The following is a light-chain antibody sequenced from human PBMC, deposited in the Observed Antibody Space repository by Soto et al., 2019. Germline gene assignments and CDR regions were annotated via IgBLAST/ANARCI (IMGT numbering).Light chain of an antibody. CDR1: SSDVGGYKY. J-gene: IGLJ1*01. V-gene: IGLV2-14*01. CDR2: EVS. CDR3: SSYTSSSTLV. Sequence: QSALTQPASVSGSPGQSITISCTGTSSDVGGYKYVSWYKQNPGKAPKLMIYEVSNRPSGVSNRFSGSKSGNTASLTISGLQAEDEADYYCSSYTSSSTLVFGPGTKVTVL.